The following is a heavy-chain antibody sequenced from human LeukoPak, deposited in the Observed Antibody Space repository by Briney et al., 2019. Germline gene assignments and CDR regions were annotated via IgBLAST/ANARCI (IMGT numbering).Heavy chain of an antibody. J-gene: IGHJ4*02. V-gene: IGHV4-59*02. Sequence: PSETLSLTCTVSRGSVSSYYWSWIRQPPGKGLEWIRYIFYSGDTNYNPSLKSRVTISVDTSQNQFSLRLSSVTAAVSAVYYCARAGGSGSPGYFDYWGQGTLVTVSS. CDR1: RGSVSSYY. CDR3: ARAGGSGSPGYFDY. D-gene: IGHD3-10*01. CDR2: IFYSGDT.